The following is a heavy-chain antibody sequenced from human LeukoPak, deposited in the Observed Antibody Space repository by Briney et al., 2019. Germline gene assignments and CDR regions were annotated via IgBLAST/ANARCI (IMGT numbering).Heavy chain of an antibody. D-gene: IGHD5-18*01. V-gene: IGHV3-33*06. J-gene: IGHJ4*02. CDR1: GFTFSSYG. CDR2: IWYDGSNK. CDR3: AKALVDTAMATGY. Sequence: GGSLRLSCAASGFTFSSYGMHWVRQAPGKGLEWVAVIWYDGSNKYYADSVKGRFTISRDNSKNTLYLQMNSLRAKDTAVYYCAKALVDTAMATGYWGQGTLVTVSS.